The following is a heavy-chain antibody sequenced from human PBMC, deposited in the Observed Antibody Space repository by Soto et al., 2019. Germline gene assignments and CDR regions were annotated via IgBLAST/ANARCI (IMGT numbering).Heavy chain of an antibody. CDR3: ARDTAFDY. Sequence: GGSLRLSCVASGFTSSTYWMSWVRQAPGKGLEWVANMKQDGREKHYVDSVKGRFTISRDNAKNSLYLQMNSLRAEASAVYYCARDTAFDYWGQGTLVTVSS. J-gene: IGHJ4*02. CDR1: GFTSSTYW. CDR2: MKQDGREK. V-gene: IGHV3-7*01. D-gene: IGHD5-18*01.